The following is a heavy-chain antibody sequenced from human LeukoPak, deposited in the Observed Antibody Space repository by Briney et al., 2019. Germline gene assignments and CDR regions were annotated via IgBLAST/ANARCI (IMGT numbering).Heavy chain of an antibody. V-gene: IGHV1-69*04. CDR3: ASTGKYYDILTGYWVV. Sequence: ASVKVSCKASGGTFSSYAISWVRQAPGHGLEWMGRIIPILGIANYAQKFQGRVTITADKSTSTAYMELSSLRSEDTAVYYCASTGKYYDILTGYWVVWGQGTTVTVSS. D-gene: IGHD3-9*01. J-gene: IGHJ6*02. CDR2: IIPILGIA. CDR1: GGTFSSYA.